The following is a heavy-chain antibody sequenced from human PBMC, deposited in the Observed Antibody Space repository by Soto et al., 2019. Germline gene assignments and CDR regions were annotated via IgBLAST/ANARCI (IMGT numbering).Heavy chain of an antibody. CDR1: GGSISSGDYY. Sequence: PSETLSLTCTVSGGSISSGDYYWSWIRQPPGKGLEWIGYIYYSGSTYYNPSLKSRVTISVDTSKNQFALKLSTVAAADTAVYFCARARARSSSFFAFDIWAQGTMLAVSS. CDR2: IYYSGST. V-gene: IGHV4-30-4*01. CDR3: ARARARSSSFFAFDI. J-gene: IGHJ3*02. D-gene: IGHD6-13*01.